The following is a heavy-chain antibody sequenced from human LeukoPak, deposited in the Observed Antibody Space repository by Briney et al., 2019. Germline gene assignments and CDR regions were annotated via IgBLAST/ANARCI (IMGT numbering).Heavy chain of an antibody. V-gene: IGHV3-21*01. Sequence: PGGSLRLSCAASGFTFSTYSMNWVRQAPGKGLEWVASISESSTYIYSADSIKGRFTISRDNAKNSLYLQMNSLRAEDTAMYYCARDAGAGWELLGRNDYWGQGTLVTVSS. CDR1: GFTFSTYS. CDR2: ISESSTYI. J-gene: IGHJ4*02. D-gene: IGHD1-26*01. CDR3: ARDAGAGWELLGRNDY.